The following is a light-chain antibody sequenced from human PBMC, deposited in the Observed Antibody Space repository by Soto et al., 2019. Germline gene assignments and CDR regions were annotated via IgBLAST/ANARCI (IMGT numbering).Light chain of an antibody. J-gene: IGKJ1*01. V-gene: IGKV3-15*01. CDR3: QHYNSWPRT. Sequence: EIVMTQSPATLSVSPGERATLSCRASQSVGRNLAWYQQKPGQTPRLLIYGASTGATGIPARFSGSGSGTEFTLTISSLQSEDFAIYYCQHYNSWPRTFGQGTKVEIK. CDR1: QSVGRN. CDR2: GAS.